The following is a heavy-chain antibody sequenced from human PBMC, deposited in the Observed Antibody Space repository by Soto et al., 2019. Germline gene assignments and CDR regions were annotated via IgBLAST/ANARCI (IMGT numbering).Heavy chain of an antibody. Sequence: QVQLVQSGAEAKKPGSSVKVSCKTSGGTFSSYAISWVRQAPGQGLEWMGGIVPLFRTTNYAQKFQGRVTITADKSTYTVYMELIGLRSGDTAVYYCARGGYSSTWSNLLDRSGLDVWGQGTTVTVSS. J-gene: IGHJ6*02. D-gene: IGHD6-13*01. CDR2: IVPLFRTT. CDR3: ARGGYSSTWSNLLDRSGLDV. V-gene: IGHV1-69*06. CDR1: GGTFSSYA.